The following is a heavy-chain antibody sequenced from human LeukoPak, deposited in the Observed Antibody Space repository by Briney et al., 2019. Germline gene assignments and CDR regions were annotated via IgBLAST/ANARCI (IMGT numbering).Heavy chain of an antibody. V-gene: IGHV3-23*01. CDR3: AKAGVQLWSPAGDY. D-gene: IGHD5-18*01. J-gene: IGHJ4*02. CDR2: LGGSGVYT. CDR1: GFTFSSYA. Sequence: PGGSLRLSCAASGFTFSSYAMSWVRQAPGRGLEWVSGLGGSGVYTYYADSVKGRFTISRDNSKNTLFLQLNRLRAEDTAMYYCAKAGVQLWSPAGDYWGQGTLVTVSS.